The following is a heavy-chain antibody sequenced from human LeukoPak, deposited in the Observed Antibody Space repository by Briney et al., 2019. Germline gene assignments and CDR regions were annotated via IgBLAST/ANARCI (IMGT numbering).Heavy chain of an antibody. CDR3: AELGITMIGGV. V-gene: IGHV3-74*01. J-gene: IGHJ6*04. CDR2: INSDGSST. Sequence: GGSLRLSCAASGFTFSSYWMHWVRQAPGKGLVWVSRINSDGSSTRYADSVKGRFSISRDNAKNTLYLQMNSLRAEDTAVYYCAELGITMIGGVWGKGTTVTISS. CDR1: GFTFSSYW. D-gene: IGHD3-10*02.